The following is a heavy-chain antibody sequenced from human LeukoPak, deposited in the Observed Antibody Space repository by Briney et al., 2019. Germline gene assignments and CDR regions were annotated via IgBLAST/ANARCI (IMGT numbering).Heavy chain of an antibody. D-gene: IGHD5-12*01. Sequence: GGSLRLSCAASGFTLSSYAMSWVRQAPGKGLEWVSAISGSGGSTYYADSVKGRFTISRDNSKNTLYLQMNSLRAEDTAVYYCAKDRAASGPLDYYGMDVWGQGTTVTVSS. J-gene: IGHJ6*02. CDR1: GFTLSSYA. CDR2: ISGSGGST. CDR3: AKDRAASGPLDYYGMDV. V-gene: IGHV3-23*01.